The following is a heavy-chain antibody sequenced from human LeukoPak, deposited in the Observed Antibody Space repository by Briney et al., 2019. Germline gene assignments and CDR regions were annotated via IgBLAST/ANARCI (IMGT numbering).Heavy chain of an antibody. CDR1: GGSISSYY. J-gene: IGHJ4*02. Sequence: SETLSLTCTVSGGSISSYYWSWIRQPPGKGLEWIGYIYYSGSTNYNPSLKSRVTISVDTSKNQFSLKLSSVTAADTAVYYCARQTGEGTVTTTELDYWGQGTLVTVSS. CDR2: IYYSGST. V-gene: IGHV4-59*01. CDR3: ARQTGEGTVTTTELDY. D-gene: IGHD4-17*01.